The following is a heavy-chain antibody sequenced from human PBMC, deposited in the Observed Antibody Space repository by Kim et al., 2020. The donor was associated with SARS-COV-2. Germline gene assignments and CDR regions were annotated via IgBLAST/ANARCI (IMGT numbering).Heavy chain of an antibody. CDR1: GGSISSSSYY. D-gene: IGHD6-19*01. CDR3: ARQYSSGWHQRYFDL. CDR2: IYYSGST. Sequence: SETLSLTCTVSGGSISSSSYYWGWIRQPPGKGLEWIGSIYYSGSTYYNPSLKSRVTISVDTSKNQFSLKLSSVTAADTAVYYCARQYSSGWHQRYFDLWGRGTLVTVSS. V-gene: IGHV4-39*01. J-gene: IGHJ2*01.